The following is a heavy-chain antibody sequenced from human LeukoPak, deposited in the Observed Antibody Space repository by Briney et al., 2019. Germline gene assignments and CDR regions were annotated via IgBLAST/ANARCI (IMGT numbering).Heavy chain of an antibody. CDR1: GDSISSGSYY. Sequence: SQTLSLTCTVSGDSISSGSYYWGWIRQPAWTGLEWLGRIYTSGSTNYNPSLKSRVTISVDTSKNQFSLKLSSVTAADTAVYYCARESSGWYYYGMDVWGQGTTVTVSS. J-gene: IGHJ6*02. V-gene: IGHV4-61*02. CDR2: IYTSGST. CDR3: ARESSGWYYYGMDV. D-gene: IGHD6-19*01.